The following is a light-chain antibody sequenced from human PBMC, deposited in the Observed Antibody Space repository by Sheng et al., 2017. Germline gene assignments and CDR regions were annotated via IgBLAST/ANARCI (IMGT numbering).Light chain of an antibody. V-gene: IGLV2-23*02. CDR2: DVN. Sequence: QSALTQPASVSGSPGQSITISCTGTSSNVGTYNLVSWYQHHPGRAPKLMIYDVNKRPSGVSTRFSGSKSGNTASLTISGLQAEDEADYFCCSYAGSSTVVFGGGTKLTVL. CDR1: SSNVGTYNL. CDR3: CSYAGSSTVV. J-gene: IGLJ2*01.